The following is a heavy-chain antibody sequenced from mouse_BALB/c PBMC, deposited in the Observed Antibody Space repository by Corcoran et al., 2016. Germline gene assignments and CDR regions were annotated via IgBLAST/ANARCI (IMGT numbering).Heavy chain of an antibody. CDR2: ICPYNDDT. CDR1: GYTFTSSG. D-gene: IGHD2-10*02. V-gene: IGHV1S136*01. J-gene: IGHJ2*01. CDR3: ASEVPGGVPLEY. Sequence: EVQLQQSEHELEKPWASVKMSCKASGYTFTSSGMQWVKQKPGQGLEGIAYICPYNDDTKYNEEFNGKATLTSDKSSSTAYMELNSLTSEDSAVYYCASEVPGGVPLEYWGQGTTLTVSS.